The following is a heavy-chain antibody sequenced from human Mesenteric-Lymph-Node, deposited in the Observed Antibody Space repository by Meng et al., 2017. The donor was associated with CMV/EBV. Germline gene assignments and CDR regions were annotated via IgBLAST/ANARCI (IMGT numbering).Heavy chain of an antibody. V-gene: IGHV4-34*01. J-gene: IGHJ4*02. CDR1: GGSFSGYY. D-gene: IGHD2-15*01. Sequence: QGQLQQGRAGLLKLSETLSLTCAVYGGSFSGYYWSWIRQPPGKGLEWIGEINHNGVPNYNPSLKSRVTISLDRSKNQFSLKLSSVTAEDTAVYYCARGSDIPVNNYWGQGTLVTVSS. CDR2: INHNGVP. CDR3: ARGSDIPVNNY.